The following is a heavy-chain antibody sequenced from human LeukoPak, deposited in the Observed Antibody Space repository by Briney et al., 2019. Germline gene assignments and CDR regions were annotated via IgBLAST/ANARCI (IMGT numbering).Heavy chain of an antibody. CDR2: VYYGRTT. J-gene: IGHJ5*01. CDR3: VRHDSRGGATMGAFDS. V-gene: IGHV4-39*01. Sequence: PSETLSLTCTVSAGSFISSSHHWGWIRQSPGKGLEWIGTVYYGRTTYYNPSLDGRVTISLDTSANHFSLQLNSVTAADTAVYYCVRHDSRGGATMGAFDSWGQGSLVTVSS. D-gene: IGHD5-12*01. CDR1: AGSFISSSHH.